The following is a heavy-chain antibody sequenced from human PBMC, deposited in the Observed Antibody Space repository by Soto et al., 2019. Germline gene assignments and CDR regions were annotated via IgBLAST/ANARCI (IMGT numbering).Heavy chain of an antibody. CDR1: GFTFSSYA. D-gene: IGHD3-22*01. Sequence: QVQLVESGGGVVQPGRSLRLSCAASGFTFSSYAMHWVRQAPGKGLEWVAVISYDGSNKYYADSVKGRFTISRDNSKNTLYLQMNSLRAEDTAVYYCATDLLDYYDSSGYGYWGQGTLVTVSS. CDR2: ISYDGSNK. V-gene: IGHV3-30-3*01. J-gene: IGHJ4*02. CDR3: ATDLLDYYDSSGYGY.